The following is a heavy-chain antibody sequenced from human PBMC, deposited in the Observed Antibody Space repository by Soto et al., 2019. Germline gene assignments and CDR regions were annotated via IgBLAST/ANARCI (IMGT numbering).Heavy chain of an antibody. D-gene: IGHD6-13*01. CDR1: GFTFIIYA. V-gene: IGHV3-23*01. J-gene: IGHJ4*02. CDR2: ISGSGGST. CDR3: AKATRGGAATLIRDY. Sequence: GGSLRLSCAAAGFTFIIYAMSWVRQAPGKGLEWVSAISGSGGSTYYADSVKGWFTISRDNSKNTLYLQMNSLRADDTAVYYCAKATRGGAATLIRDYWGQGTLVTVSS.